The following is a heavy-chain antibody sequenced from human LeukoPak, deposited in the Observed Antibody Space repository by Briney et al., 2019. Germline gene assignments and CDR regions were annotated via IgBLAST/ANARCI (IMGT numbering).Heavy chain of an antibody. CDR2: ISSSGSTI. J-gene: IGHJ4*02. V-gene: IGHV3-48*02. CDR1: GFTFSSYN. Sequence: GGSLRLSCAASGFTFSSYNMNWVRQAPGKGLEWVSDISSSGSTIYFADSVKGRFTISRDNAKNSLCLQMNSLRDEDTAVYYCAKGQSGWYLYYFDYWGQGTLVTVSS. CDR3: AKGQSGWYLYYFDY. D-gene: IGHD6-19*01.